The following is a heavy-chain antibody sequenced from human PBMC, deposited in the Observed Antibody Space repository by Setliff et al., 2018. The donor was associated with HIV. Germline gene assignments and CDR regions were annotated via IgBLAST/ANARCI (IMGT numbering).Heavy chain of an antibody. Sequence: PSETLSLTCTVSGASISNYHWSWIRQPPGKGLEWIGYIYYSGNTYYNPSLKSRVAMSVDTSKNQFSLKLNSVTAADTAMYYCARESRVVEGSAYWYFDLWGRGTLVTVSS. J-gene: IGHJ2*01. D-gene: IGHD2-15*01. V-gene: IGHV4-59*12. CDR2: IYYSGNT. CDR3: ARESRVVEGSAYWYFDL. CDR1: GASISNYH.